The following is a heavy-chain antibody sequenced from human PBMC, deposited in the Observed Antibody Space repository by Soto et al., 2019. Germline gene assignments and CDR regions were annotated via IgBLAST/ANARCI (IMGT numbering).Heavy chain of an antibody. D-gene: IGHD6-19*01. CDR2: INAGNGNT. J-gene: IGHJ2*01. CDR1: GYTFTSYA. Sequence: QVQLVQSGAEVKKPGASVKVSCKASGYTFTSYAMHWVRQAPGQRLEWMGWINAGNGNTKYSQKFQGRVTITRDTSASTAYMELSSLRSEDTAVYYCARDDSSGWPYWYFDLWGRGTLVTVSS. V-gene: IGHV1-3*01. CDR3: ARDDSSGWPYWYFDL.